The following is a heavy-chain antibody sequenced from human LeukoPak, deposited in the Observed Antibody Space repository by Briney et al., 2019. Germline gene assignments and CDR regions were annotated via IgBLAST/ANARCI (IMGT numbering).Heavy chain of an antibody. CDR1: GFIFSSYA. J-gene: IGHJ4*02. D-gene: IGHD3-9*01. Sequence: GGSLRLSCAASGFIFSSYAMSWVRQAPGKGLEWISLISGSGPGTYYADSVKGRFTISRDSSKNTLYLQMNSLRAEDTAVYYCAKEFYDILTGYTFDYWGQGTLVTVSS. CDR3: AKEFYDILTGYTFDY. V-gene: IGHV3-23*01. CDR2: ISGSGPGT.